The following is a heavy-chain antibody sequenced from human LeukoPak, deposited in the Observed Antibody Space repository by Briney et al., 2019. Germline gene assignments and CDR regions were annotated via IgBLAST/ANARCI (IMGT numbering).Heavy chain of an antibody. J-gene: IGHJ4*02. CDR1: GGSISSGGYY. D-gene: IGHD3-10*01. Sequence: LSLTCTVSGGSISSGGYYWSWVRQTPGKGLEWVSGISGSGGSTFYAGSVKGRFTISRDNSKNTLFLQMNSLRAEDTAVYYCAKDSIEVGWFGELFQWGQGTLVTVSS. V-gene: IGHV3-23*01. CDR3: AKDSIEVGWFGELFQ. CDR2: ISGSGGST.